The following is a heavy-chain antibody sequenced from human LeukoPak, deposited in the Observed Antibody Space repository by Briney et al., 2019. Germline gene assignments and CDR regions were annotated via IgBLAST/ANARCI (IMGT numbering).Heavy chain of an antibody. CDR1: GGSFSGYY. CDR2: INHSGST. J-gene: IGHJ3*02. D-gene: IGHD3-3*01. V-gene: IGHV4-34*01. Sequence: PSETLSLTCAVYGGSFSGYYWSWIRQPPGKGLEWIGEINHSGSTNYNPSLKSRVTISVDTSKNQFSLKLSSVTAADTAVYYCARGGQYDSWSGYYIPAFDIWGQGTMVTVSS. CDR3: ARGGQYDSWSGYYIPAFDI.